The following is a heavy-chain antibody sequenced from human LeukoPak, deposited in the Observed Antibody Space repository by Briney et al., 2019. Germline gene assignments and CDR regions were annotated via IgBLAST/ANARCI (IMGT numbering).Heavy chain of an antibody. CDR1: GFTFNTYW. D-gene: IGHD5-18*01. V-gene: IGHV3-74*01. CDR3: ARGYTYGRTNMGS. J-gene: IGHJ5*02. CDR2: ISSDESST. Sequence: GGSLRLSCGASGFTFNTYWMHWVRQAPGKGLVWVSRISSDESSTTYADSVKGRFTIPRDNAKNTLYLQMDSLRAEDTAVYYCARGYTYGRTNMGSWGQGTLVTVSS.